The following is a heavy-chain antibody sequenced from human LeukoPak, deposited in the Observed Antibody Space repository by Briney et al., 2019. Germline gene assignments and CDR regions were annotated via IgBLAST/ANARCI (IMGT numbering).Heavy chain of an antibody. D-gene: IGHD3-22*01. CDR1: GYSISSGYY. CDR3: ARSYDSTYYMDV. J-gene: IGHJ6*03. CDR2: IYHSGST. V-gene: IGHV4-38-2*02. Sequence: PSETLSLTCTVSGYSISSGYYWGWTRQPPGKGLEWIGSIYHSGSTYYNPSLKSRVTISVDTSKNQFSLKLSSVTAADTAVYYCARSYDSTYYMDVWGKGTTVTVSS.